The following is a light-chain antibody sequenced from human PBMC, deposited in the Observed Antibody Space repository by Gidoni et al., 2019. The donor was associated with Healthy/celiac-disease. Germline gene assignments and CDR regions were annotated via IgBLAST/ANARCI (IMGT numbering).Light chain of an antibody. V-gene: IGKV1-39*01. J-gene: IGKJ4*01. CDR2: AAS. Sequence: DIQMTQSPSSVSASVGDRVTITCRASQSISSYLNWYQQKPGKAPKLLIYAASSLQSGVPSRFSGSGSGTDFTLTISSLQPEDFATYYFQQSYSTPLTFGGGTKVEIK. CDR1: QSISSY. CDR3: QQSYSTPLT.